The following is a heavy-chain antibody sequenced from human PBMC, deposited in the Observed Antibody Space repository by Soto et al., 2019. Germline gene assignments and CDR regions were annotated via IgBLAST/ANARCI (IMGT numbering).Heavy chain of an antibody. J-gene: IGHJ4*02. V-gene: IGHV4-4*02. CDR2: ISQSGNT. D-gene: IGHD6-6*01. Sequence: SETLSLTCAVSGGSISSINIYWSWIRQPPGKGLEWIGEISQSGNTNYSPSLKSRVSISIDTSKKQFSLNLASVSAADTAVYYCARAPKVSGSSQTRPDFWGQGTLVTVFS. CDR1: GGSISSINIY. CDR3: ARAPKVSGSSQTRPDF.